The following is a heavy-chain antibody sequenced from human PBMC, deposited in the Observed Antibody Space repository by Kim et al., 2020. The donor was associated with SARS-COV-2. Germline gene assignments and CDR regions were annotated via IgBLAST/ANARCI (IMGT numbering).Heavy chain of an antibody. V-gene: IGHV3-11*06. Sequence: GGSLRLSCAASGFTFSDYYMSWIRQAPGKGLEWVSYISSSSSYTNYADSVKGRFTISRDNAKNSLYLQMNSLRAEDTAVYYCARDRYDSSGYGYYFDYWGQGTLVTVSS. J-gene: IGHJ4*02. D-gene: IGHD3-22*01. CDR1: GFTFSDYY. CDR2: ISSSSSYT. CDR3: ARDRYDSSGYGYYFDY.